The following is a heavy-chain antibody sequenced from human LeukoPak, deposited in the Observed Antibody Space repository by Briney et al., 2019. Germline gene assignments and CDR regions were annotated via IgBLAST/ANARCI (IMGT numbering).Heavy chain of an antibody. CDR1: GGSISSGGYY. CDR2: IYYSGST. V-gene: IGHV4-31*03. J-gene: IGHJ6*02. Sequence: SETLSLTCTVSGGSISSGGYYWSWIRQHPGKGLEWIGYIYYSGSTYYNPSLKSRVTISVDTSKNQFSLKLSSVTAADTAVYYCARARGSRSYYYYGMDVWGQGTTVTVSS. D-gene: IGHD3-10*01. CDR3: ARARGSRSYYYYGMDV.